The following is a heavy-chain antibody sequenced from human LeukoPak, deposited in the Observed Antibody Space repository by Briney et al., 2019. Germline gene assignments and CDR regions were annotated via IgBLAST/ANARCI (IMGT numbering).Heavy chain of an antibody. CDR1: GGSISSGTYY. Sequence: SQTLSLTCTVSGGSISSGTYYWTWIRQPPGKGLEWIGEITHSGNSNYNPSLKSRVTISVDASKNQFSLNLSSVTAADTGVYYCARVTSSFYYGMDVWGQGTTVTVSS. V-gene: IGHV4-39*07. CDR3: ARVTSSFYYGMDV. D-gene: IGHD6-6*01. J-gene: IGHJ6*02. CDR2: ITHSGNS.